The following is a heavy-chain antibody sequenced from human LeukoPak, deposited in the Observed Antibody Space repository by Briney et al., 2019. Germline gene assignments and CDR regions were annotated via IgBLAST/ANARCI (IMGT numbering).Heavy chain of an antibody. D-gene: IGHD1-26*01. CDR3: AREESRGSYSPEDAFDI. CDR2: MNPNSGNT. CDR1: GYTFTSYD. Sequence: ASVKVSCKASGYTFTSYDINWVRQATGQGLEWMGWMNPNSGNTGYAQKFQGRVTMTRDTSISTAYMELSRLRSDDTAVYYCAREESRGSYSPEDAFDIWGQGTMVTVSS. V-gene: IGHV1-8*01. J-gene: IGHJ3*02.